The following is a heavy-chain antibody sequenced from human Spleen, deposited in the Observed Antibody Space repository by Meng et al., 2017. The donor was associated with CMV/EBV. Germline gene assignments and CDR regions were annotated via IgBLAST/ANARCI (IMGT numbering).Heavy chain of an antibody. CDR2: ISSSGSTI. D-gene: IGHD5-12*01. Sequence: GESLKISCAASGFTFSSYEMNWVRQAPGKGLEWVSYISSSGSTIYYADSVKGRFTISRDNAKNSLYLQMNSLRAEDTAVYYCARDGYSGYGLRCVDVWGLGTTVTVSS. CDR1: GFTFSSYE. CDR3: ARDGYSGYGLRCVDV. V-gene: IGHV3-48*03. J-gene: IGHJ6*02.